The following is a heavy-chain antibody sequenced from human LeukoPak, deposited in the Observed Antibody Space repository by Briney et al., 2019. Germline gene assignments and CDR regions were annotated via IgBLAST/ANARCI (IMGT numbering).Heavy chain of an antibody. CDR3: ARANYGDDYYYGMDV. J-gene: IGHJ6*02. CDR1: GFTVSSNY. CDR2: IYSGGST. V-gene: IGHV3-53*01. D-gene: IGHD4-17*01. Sequence: GGSLRLSCAASGFTVSSNYMSWVRQAPGKGLEWVSVIYSGGSTYYEDSVKGRFTISRDNSKDTLYLQMNRLRAEDTAVYYCARANYGDDYYYGMDVWGQGTTVTVSS.